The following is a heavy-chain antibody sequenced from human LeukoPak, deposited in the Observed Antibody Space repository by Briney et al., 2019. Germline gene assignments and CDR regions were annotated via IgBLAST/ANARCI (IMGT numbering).Heavy chain of an antibody. CDR2: IKRKGNGWTK. J-gene: IGHJ4*02. V-gene: IGHV3-15*07. D-gene: IGHD3-10*01. CDR1: GFPLSNAR. Sequence: PGGSLTLSCAPSGFPLSNARENCLRQSPGRGGVWFGHIKRKGNGWTKDYAAPVKGRFTISGDDSKNTVYLQMSSLEIEDTAVYFCTADPGAGVRGYWGQGTLVTVSS. CDR3: TADPGAGVRGY.